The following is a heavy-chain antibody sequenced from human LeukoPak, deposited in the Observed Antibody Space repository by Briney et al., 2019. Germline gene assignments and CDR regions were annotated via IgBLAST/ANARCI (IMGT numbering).Heavy chain of an antibody. V-gene: IGHV3-30*02. CDR2: IRYDGSNK. D-gene: IGHD5-18*01. CDR1: GFTFSSYG. Sequence: GGSLRLSCAATGFTFSSYGMHWVRQAPGKGLEWVAFIRYDGSNKYYADSVKGRFTISRDNSKNTLYLQMNSLRAEDTAVYYCAKVGREWIQLWFLRYWGQGTLVTVSS. J-gene: IGHJ4*02. CDR3: AKVGREWIQLWFLRY.